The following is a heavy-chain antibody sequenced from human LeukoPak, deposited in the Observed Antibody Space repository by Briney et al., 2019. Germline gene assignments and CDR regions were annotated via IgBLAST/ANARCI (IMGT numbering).Heavy chain of an antibody. CDR3: ARDRVRGWYDY. J-gene: IGHJ4*02. V-gene: IGHV4-59*01. D-gene: IGHD6-19*01. CDR1: GGFIRSYY. CDR2: IYYSGST. Sequence: SETLSLTCTVYGGFIRSYYGRCLRQPPGKGLKWIGYIYYSGSTKHHPSLKSRVTISVDTSKNQFSLKLSSVTAADTAVYYCARDRVRGWYDYWGQGALVTVSS.